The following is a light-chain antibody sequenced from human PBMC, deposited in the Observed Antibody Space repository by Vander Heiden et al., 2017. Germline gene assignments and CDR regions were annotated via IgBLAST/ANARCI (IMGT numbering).Light chain of an antibody. V-gene: IGLV1-44*01. CDR3: AAWDDTLNGVV. J-gene: IGLJ2*01. Sequence: QSVLTQPPSASATPGQRVTTSCSGSSSNIGSYTVNWYQQLPGTGPKLLIYTNNQRPSGVPDRFSGSKSGTSASLAISGLQSEDEADYHCAAWDDTLNGVVFGGGTKLSVL. CDR2: TNN. CDR1: SSNIGSYT.